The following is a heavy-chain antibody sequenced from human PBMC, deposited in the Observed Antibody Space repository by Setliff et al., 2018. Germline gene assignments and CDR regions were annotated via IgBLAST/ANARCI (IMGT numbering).Heavy chain of an antibody. CDR3: ARDGHNVYYFDY. CDR2: INSDGSST. V-gene: IGHV3-74*01. J-gene: IGHJ4*02. CDR1: GFTFSSYA. Sequence: GGSLRLSCTASGFTFSSYAVSWVRQAPGKGLVWVSRINSDGSSTNYADSVKGQFTVSRDNAKNTLYLQMNSLRAEDTAVYYCARDGHNVYYFDYWGLGTLVTVSS. D-gene: IGHD1-1*01.